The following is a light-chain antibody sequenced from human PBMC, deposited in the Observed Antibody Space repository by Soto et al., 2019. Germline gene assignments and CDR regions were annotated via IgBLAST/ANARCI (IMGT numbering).Light chain of an antibody. CDR2: DVS. V-gene: IGLV2-14*01. CDR1: SSDVGSYNY. Sequence: QSALTRHASVSGSPGQSITISCTGTSSDVGSYNYVSWYQQHPGKAPKLMIYDVSNRPSGVSNRFSGSKSGNTASLTISGLQAEDEADYYCSSYSSSSTLVFGGGTKLTVL. CDR3: SSYSSSSTLV. J-gene: IGLJ2*01.